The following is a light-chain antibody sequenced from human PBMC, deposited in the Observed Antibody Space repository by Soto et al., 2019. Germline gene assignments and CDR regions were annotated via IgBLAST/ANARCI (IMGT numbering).Light chain of an antibody. J-gene: IGKJ1*01. V-gene: IGKV1-12*01. CDR3: LQVSSFPRT. Sequence: DIQMTQSPSSLSAFVGDRVTITFRASRGIGDRLAWFQQKPGKAPQFLIQAASNLQSGVPSRFSGSGSGTEFILSINSLQPEDIATYYCLQVSSFPRTFGQGTKVDI. CDR1: RGIGDR. CDR2: AAS.